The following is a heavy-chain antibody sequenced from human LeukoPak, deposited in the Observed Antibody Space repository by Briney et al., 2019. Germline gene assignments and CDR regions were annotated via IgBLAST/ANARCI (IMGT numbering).Heavy chain of an antibody. Sequence: SGTLSLTCTVSGGSVNSGTYYWSWIRQPPGKGLEWIGNIYYSGSAYYNPSLKSRVTMSVDTSKNQFSLKLSSVTAADTAVYYCARKPIVNSAWYYFDYWGQEPWSPSPQ. J-gene: IGHJ4*01. CDR3: ARKPIVNSAWYYFDY. CDR1: GGSVNSGTYY. D-gene: IGHD3-22*01. V-gene: IGHV4-39*07. CDR2: IYYSGSA.